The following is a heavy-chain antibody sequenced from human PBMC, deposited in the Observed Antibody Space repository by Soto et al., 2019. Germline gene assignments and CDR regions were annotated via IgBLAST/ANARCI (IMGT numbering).Heavy chain of an antibody. CDR1: GFTFSSYS. CDR2: ISSSSSYI. Sequence: GGSLRLSCAASGFTFSSYSMNWVRQAPGKGLEWVSSISSSSSYIYYADSVKGRFTISRDNAKNSLYLQMNSLRAEDTAVYYCARGVHPAGATVTTYYYYYMDVWGKGTTVTVSS. D-gene: IGHD4-4*01. CDR3: ARGVHPAGATVTTYYYYYMDV. J-gene: IGHJ6*03. V-gene: IGHV3-21*01.